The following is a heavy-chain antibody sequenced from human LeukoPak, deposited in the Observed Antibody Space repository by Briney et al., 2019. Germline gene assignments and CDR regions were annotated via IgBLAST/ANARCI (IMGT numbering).Heavy chain of an antibody. CDR1: GFTFSSYS. D-gene: IGHD1-26*01. CDR3: ASTLGATSAFDI. V-gene: IGHV3-21*01. Sequence: GGSLRLSCAASGFTFSSYSMNWVRQAPGKGLEWVSSISSSSSYIYYADSMKGRFTISRDNAKNLLYLQMNSLRAEDTAVYYCASTLGATSAFDIWGQGTMVTVSS. CDR2: ISSSSSYI. J-gene: IGHJ3*02.